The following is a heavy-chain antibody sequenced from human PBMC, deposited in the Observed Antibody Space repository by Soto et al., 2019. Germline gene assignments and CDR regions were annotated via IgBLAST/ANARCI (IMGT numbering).Heavy chain of an antibody. CDR3: TKGYYYDTCGYFDS. CDR2: ISAGGGRT. D-gene: IGHD3-22*01. Sequence: GSLRLSCAASELTFRSYAMGWVHQAPGKGLELVSTISAGGGRTYYADSVKGRFTISRDNSKNTLYLQMNSLRAEDTAVYYCTKGYYYDTCGYFDSWGQGTLVTVSS. V-gene: IGHV3-23*01. CDR1: ELTFRSYA. J-gene: IGHJ4*02.